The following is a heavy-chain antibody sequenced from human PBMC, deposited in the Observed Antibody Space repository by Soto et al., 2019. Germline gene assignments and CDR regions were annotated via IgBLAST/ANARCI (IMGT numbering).Heavy chain of an antibody. CDR2: ISSSSSYI. D-gene: IGHD3-10*01. CDR1: GFTFSSYS. V-gene: IGHV3-21*01. Sequence: PGGSLRLSCAASGFTFSSYSMNWVRQAPGKGLEWVSSISSSSSYIYYADSVKGRFTISRDNAKNSLYLQMNSLRAEDTAVYYWARRLERITMVRGVIGYWGQGTLVTVSS. J-gene: IGHJ4*02. CDR3: ARRLERITMVRGVIGY.